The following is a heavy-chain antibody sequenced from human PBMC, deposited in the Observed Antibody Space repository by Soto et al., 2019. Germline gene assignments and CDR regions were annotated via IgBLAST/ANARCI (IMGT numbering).Heavy chain of an antibody. V-gene: IGHV4-31*03. J-gene: IGHJ4*02. CDR3: AREAMVRGGDKYDY. CDR2: VSYTGIT. CDR1: GGSISSGGYY. Sequence: QVQLQESGPGLVKPSQTLSLICTVSGGSISSGGYYWSWIRQHPGEGLEWIGYVSYTGITYYNPSPKSRVTRSVDTSKNQFSLKLSSVTVADTAVYYCAREAMVRGGDKYDYWGQGTLVTVSS. D-gene: IGHD3-10*01.